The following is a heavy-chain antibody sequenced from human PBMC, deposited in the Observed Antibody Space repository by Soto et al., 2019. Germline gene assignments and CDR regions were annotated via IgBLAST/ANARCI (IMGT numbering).Heavy chain of an antibody. CDR3: ARHRGYYYILTGYYTELNFDY. D-gene: IGHD3-9*01. CDR1: GGSISSSSYY. J-gene: IGHJ4*02. Sequence: SETLSLTCTVSGGSISSSSYYWGWIRQPPGKGLVWIGSIYYSGTTYYNPSLKSRVTISVDTSKNQFSLKLSSVTAADTAVYYCARHRGYYYILTGYYTELNFDYWGQGTLVTVSS. V-gene: IGHV4-39*01. CDR2: IYYSGTT.